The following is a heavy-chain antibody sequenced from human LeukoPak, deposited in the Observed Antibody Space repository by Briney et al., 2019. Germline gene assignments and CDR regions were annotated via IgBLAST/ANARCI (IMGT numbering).Heavy chain of an antibody. Sequence: GGSLRLSCAASGFTFSSYSMNWVRQAPGKGLEWVSSISSSSSYIYYADSVKGRFTISRDNAKNSLYLQMNSLRAEDTAVYYCARGLGRSYLFDYWGQGTLVTVSS. CDR2: ISSSSSYI. J-gene: IGHJ4*02. CDR1: GFTFSSYS. V-gene: IGHV3-21*01. CDR3: ARGLGRSYLFDY. D-gene: IGHD1-26*01.